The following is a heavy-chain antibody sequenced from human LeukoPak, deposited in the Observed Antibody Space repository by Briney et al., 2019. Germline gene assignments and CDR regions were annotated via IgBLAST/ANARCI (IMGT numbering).Heavy chain of an antibody. CDR2: ISAYNGNT. CDR1: GYTFTSYG. D-gene: IGHD2-2*01. J-gene: IGHJ4*02. V-gene: IGHV1-18*01. CDR3: ARGCSSTSCYWSDY. Sequence: GASVNVSCKASGYTFTSYGMSWVRQAPGQGLEWMGWISAYNGNTNYAQKLQGRVTRTTDPSTSTAYMELRSLRSDDTAVYYCARGCSSTSCYWSDYWGQGTLVTVSS.